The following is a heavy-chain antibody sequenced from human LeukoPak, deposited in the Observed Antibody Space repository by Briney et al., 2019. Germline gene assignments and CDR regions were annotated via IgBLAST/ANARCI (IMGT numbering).Heavy chain of an antibody. CDR3: ARDNSVRDEAWWFSP. J-gene: IGHJ5*02. CDR2: ISAYNGNT. V-gene: IGHV1-18*01. Sequence: ASVKVSCKASGYTFTSYGISWVRQAPGQGLEWMGWISAYNGNTNYAQKLQGRVTLTRDMSTSTDYLELSSLRSEDTAVYYCARDNSVRDEAWWFSPWGQGTLVTVSS. D-gene: IGHD5-24*01. CDR1: GYTFTSYG.